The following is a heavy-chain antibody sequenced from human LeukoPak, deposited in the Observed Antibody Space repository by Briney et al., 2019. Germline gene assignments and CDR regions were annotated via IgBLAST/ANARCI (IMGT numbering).Heavy chain of an antibody. J-gene: IGHJ4*02. CDR2: INPKSGGT. CDR1: GYSFTDKY. V-gene: IGHV1-2*02. Sequence: ASVKVSCKASGYSFTDKYMHWVRQAPGQGLEWMGWINPKSGGTNYAQKFQGRVTMTRNTSISTAYMELSSLRSEDTAVYYCARGGVVTKEFDYWGQGTLVTVSS. D-gene: IGHD4-23*01. CDR3: ARGGVVTKEFDY.